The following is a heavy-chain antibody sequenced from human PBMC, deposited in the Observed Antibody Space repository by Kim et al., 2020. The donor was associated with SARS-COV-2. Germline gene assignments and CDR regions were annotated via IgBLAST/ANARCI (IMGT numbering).Heavy chain of an antibody. CDR3: ASQWELLFSFDY. Sequence: GGSLRLSCAASGFTFSSHAMSWVRQAPGKGLEWVAGLSDSGTSTYYADSVKGRFTVSRDNSNNTQYLQMSSLRADDTAIYYCASQWELLFSFDYWGQGTLVTVSS. CDR1: GFTFSSHA. D-gene: IGHD1-26*01. V-gene: IGHV3-23*01. CDR2: LSDSGTST. J-gene: IGHJ4*02.